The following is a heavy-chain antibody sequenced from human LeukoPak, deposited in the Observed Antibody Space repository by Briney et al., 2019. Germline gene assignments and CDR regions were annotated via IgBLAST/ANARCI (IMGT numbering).Heavy chain of an antibody. D-gene: IGHD3-10*01. CDR3: AGGLLWFGELYLDY. J-gene: IGHJ4*02. Sequence: GGSLRLSCAASGFTFSSYSMNWVRQAPGKGLEWVSSISSSSSYIYYADSVKGRFTISRDNAKNSLYLQMNSLRAEDTAVYYCAGGLLWFGELYLDYWGQGTLVTVSS. V-gene: IGHV3-21*01. CDR1: GFTFSSYS. CDR2: ISSSSSYI.